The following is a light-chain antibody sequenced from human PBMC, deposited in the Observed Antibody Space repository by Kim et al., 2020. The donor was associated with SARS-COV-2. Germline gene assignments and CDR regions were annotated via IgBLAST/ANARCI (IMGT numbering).Light chain of an antibody. CDR3: QQLNNYPIT. J-gene: IGKJ5*01. V-gene: IGKV1-9*01. CDR2: TAS. CDR1: QGISSY. Sequence: IQLTQSPSSLSASVGDRVTITCRASQGISSYLAWYQHKPGKAPKLLIYTASTLQSGVPSRFSGSGSGTDFTLTISSLQPQDFATYYCQQLNNYPITFGQGTRLEIK.